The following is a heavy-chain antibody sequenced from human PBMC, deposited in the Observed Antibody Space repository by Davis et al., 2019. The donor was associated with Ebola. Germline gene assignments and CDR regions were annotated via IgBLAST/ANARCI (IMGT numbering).Heavy chain of an antibody. D-gene: IGHD2-21*01. V-gene: IGHV4-31*03. Sequence: MPSETLSLTCTVSGGSISSGGYYWXXXXXXPGKGLEWIGYIYYSGSTYYNPSLKSRVTISVDTSKNQFSLKLSSVTAADTAVYYCARCPTHIAGWFDPWGQGTLVTVSS. CDR3: ARCPTHIAGWFDP. CDR1: GGSISSGGYY. J-gene: IGHJ5*02. CDR2: IYYSGST.